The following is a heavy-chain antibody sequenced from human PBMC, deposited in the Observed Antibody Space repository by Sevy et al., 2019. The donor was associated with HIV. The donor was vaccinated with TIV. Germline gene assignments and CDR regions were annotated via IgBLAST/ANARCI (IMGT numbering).Heavy chain of an antibody. CDR3: VKPPYDFWSGYYNTAYFDY. Sequence: GGSLRLSCSASGFTFSSYAMHWVRQAPGKGLEYVSAISSNGGSTYYADSVKGRFTISRDNSKNTLYLQMSSLRAEDTAVYYWVKPPYDFWSGYYNTAYFDYWGQGTLVTVSS. CDR1: GFTFSSYA. V-gene: IGHV3-64D*06. J-gene: IGHJ4*02. D-gene: IGHD3-3*01. CDR2: ISSNGGST.